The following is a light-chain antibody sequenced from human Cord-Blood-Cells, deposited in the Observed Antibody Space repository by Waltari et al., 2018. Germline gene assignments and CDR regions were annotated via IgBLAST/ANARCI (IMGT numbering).Light chain of an antibody. CDR1: QSISSY. Sequence: DIQMTQSPSSLSASVGDRVTITCRASQSISSYLNWYQQKPGKAPKLLIYAASSLQSGVPSRSSGSGSGTDFTLTISSLQPEDFATYYCQQSYSTPYTFVQGTKLEIK. V-gene: IGKV1-39*01. CDR3: QQSYSTPYT. J-gene: IGKJ2*01. CDR2: AAS.